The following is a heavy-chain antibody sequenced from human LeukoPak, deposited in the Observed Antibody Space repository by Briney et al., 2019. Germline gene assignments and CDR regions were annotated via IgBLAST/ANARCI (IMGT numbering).Heavy chain of an antibody. CDR2: IIPILGIA. D-gene: IGHD6-19*01. V-gene: IGHV1-69*04. Sequence: SVKVSCKASGGTFSSYAISWVRQAPGQGLEWMGRIIPILGIANYAQKFQGRVTITADKSTSTAYMELSSLRSEDTAVYYCARDQYSSGWPYYYYGMDVWGQGTTVTVSS. CDR1: GGTFSSYA. J-gene: IGHJ6*02. CDR3: ARDQYSSGWPYYYYGMDV.